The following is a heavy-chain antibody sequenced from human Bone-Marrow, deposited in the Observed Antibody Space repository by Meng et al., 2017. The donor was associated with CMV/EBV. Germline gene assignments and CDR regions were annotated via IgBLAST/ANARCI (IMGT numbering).Heavy chain of an antibody. CDR1: GFSLTTTGVG. V-gene: IGHV2-5*01. Sequence: SGPTLVKPTQTLTLTCTFSGFSLTTTGVGVGWIRQPPGKALEWLALIYWNDDKRYSPSLKSRLTITKDTPKNHLFLTMTNMDPVNTATYPCARYVPARPVNGAFDIWGQGTMVTVSS. CDR2: IYWNDDK. J-gene: IGHJ3*02. CDR3: ARYVPARPVNGAFDI. D-gene: IGHD6-6*01.